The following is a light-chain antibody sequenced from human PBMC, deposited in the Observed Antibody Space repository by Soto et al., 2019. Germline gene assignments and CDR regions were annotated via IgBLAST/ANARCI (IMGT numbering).Light chain of an antibody. J-gene: IGLJ2*01. CDR1: SSDVGGYNY. Sequence: QSSLTQPRSVSGSPGQSVTISCTGTSSDVGGYNYVSWYQQHPGKAPKLMIFDVSKRPSGVPDRFSGSKSGNTASLTISALQADDDADYYCCSYAGSYNVVFGGGTKVTVL. V-gene: IGLV2-11*01. CDR3: CSYAGSYNVV. CDR2: DVS.